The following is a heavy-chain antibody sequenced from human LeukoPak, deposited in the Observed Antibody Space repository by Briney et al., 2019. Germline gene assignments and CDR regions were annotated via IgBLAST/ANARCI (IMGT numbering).Heavy chain of an antibody. V-gene: IGHV3-48*04. Sequence: GSPRPPCSALGFHFSSFSNDWVRPAPRKGLEWVSYISSSSSTIYYADSVKGRFTISRDNAKNSLYLQMNSLRAEDTAVYYCELRRFWGQGALVTVSS. CDR2: ISSSSSTI. CDR1: GFHFSSFS. J-gene: IGHJ1*01. D-gene: IGHD1-7*01. CDR3: ELRRF.